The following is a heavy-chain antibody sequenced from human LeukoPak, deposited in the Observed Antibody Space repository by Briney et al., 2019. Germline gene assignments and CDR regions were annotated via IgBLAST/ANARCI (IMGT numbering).Heavy chain of an antibody. CDR3: ARESTLFGVPYYMDV. Sequence: PSQTLSLTCTVSGGSISSGSYYWSWIRQPAGKGLEWIGRIYASGSTNYNPSLKSRVTISVDTSKNQFSLKLSSVTAADTAVYYCARESTLFGVPYYMDVWGKGTTVTVSS. CDR2: IYASGST. V-gene: IGHV4-61*02. J-gene: IGHJ6*03. D-gene: IGHD3-3*01. CDR1: GGSISSGSYY.